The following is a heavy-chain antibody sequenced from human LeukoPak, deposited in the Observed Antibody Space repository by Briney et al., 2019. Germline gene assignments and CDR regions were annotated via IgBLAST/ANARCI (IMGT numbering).Heavy chain of an antibody. J-gene: IGHJ6*02. CDR3: ARDNRFAAGYYYYYYGMDV. D-gene: IGHD2/OR15-2a*01. Sequence: SETLSLTCTVSGGSISSYYWGWIRQPPGKGLEWIGSIYYSGSTYYNPSLKSRVTISVDTSKNQFSLKLSSVTAADTAVYYCARDNRFAAGYYYYYYGMDVWGQGTTVTVSS. V-gene: IGHV4-39*07. CDR1: GGSISSYY. CDR2: IYYSGST.